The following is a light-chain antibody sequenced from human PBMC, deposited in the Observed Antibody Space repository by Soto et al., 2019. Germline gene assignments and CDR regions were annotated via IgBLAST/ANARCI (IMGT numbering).Light chain of an antibody. CDR1: QGIAFY. Sequence: DVQMTQSPSSLSASVGDTVTITCRASQGIAFYLTWFQQRPGKAPNLLISAASNLQSGVPSRFSDSGSGTDFTLTISCLQPEDVATYYCQKYDTAPFTFGPGNRV. CDR2: AAS. CDR3: QKYDTAPFT. V-gene: IGKV1-27*01. J-gene: IGKJ3*01.